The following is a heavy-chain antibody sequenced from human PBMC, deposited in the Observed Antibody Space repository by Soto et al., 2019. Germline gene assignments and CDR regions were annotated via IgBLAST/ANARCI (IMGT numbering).Heavy chain of an antibody. CDR3: ARDLGVDYSSSKRQGFDP. D-gene: IGHD6-6*01. Sequence: QVQLQESGPGLVKPSGTLSLTCAVSGGSINSHNWWSWVRQPPGKGLEWIGEIYHSGSTNYNPSLKSRVTISADKSKNQFSLKLSSVTAADTDVYYCARDLGVDYSSSKRQGFDPWGQGTLVTVSS. J-gene: IGHJ5*02. CDR1: GGSINSHNW. V-gene: IGHV4-4*02. CDR2: IYHSGST.